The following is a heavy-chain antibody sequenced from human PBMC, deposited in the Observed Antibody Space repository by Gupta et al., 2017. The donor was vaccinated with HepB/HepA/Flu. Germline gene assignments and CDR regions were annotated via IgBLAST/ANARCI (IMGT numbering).Heavy chain of an antibody. J-gene: IGHJ5*01. CDR1: GFTFSSHS. D-gene: IGHD3-10*01. V-gene: IGHV3-21*01. CDR3: VRGGVTMVRGQNWIDS. CDR2: ITSSSKYI. Sequence: EVHLVESGGGLVKPGGSLSLSCAASGFTFSSHSMNWVRQAPGKGLEWVSSITSSSKYIFYADSVKGRFTLSRDNSKNSLSLLMNSPSAEDTAIYYCVRGGVTMVRGQNWIDSWGQGTLVTVSS.